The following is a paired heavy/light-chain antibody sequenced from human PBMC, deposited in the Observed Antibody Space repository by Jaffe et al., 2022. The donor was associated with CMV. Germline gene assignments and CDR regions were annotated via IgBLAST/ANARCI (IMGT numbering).Light chain of an antibody. V-gene: IGLV2-8*01. Sequence: QSALTQPPSASGSPGQSVTISCTGTSSDIGGYNYVSWYQQHPGKAPKLMIYEVSKRPSGVPDRFSGSKSGNTASLTVSGLQAEDEADYYCTSYEGTNNLGVFGGGTKLTVL. CDR2: EVS. J-gene: IGLJ3*02. CDR1: SSDIGGYNY. CDR3: TSYEGTNNLGV.
Heavy chain of an antibody. CDR3: KEWEYSTGDQDDAFDI. CDR1: GFTFSNAW. CDR2: VKSKTDGGTT. Sequence: EAQLVESGGGLVKPGGSLRLSCAASGFTFSNAWMSWVRQAPGKGLEWVGRVKSKTDGGTTDYAAPVKGRFTISRDDSKNMLYLQMNSLKSEDTAVYYCKEWEYSTGDQDDAFDIWGQGTMVTVSS. J-gene: IGHJ3*02. V-gene: IGHV3-15*01. D-gene: IGHD1-26*01.